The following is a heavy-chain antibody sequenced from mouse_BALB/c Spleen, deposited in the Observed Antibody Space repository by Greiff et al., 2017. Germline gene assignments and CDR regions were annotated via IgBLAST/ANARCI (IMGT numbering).Heavy chain of an antibody. CDR1: GFTFSSFG. Sequence: EVHLVESGGDLVKPGGSLKLSCAASGFTFSSFGMHWVRQAPEKGLEWVAYISSGSSTIYYADTVKGRFTISRDNPKNTLFLQMTSLKSEDTAMYYCARYGSYYYAMDYWGQGTSVTVSS. D-gene: IGHD2-2*01. J-gene: IGHJ4*01. CDR2: ISSGSSTI. CDR3: ARYGSYYYAMDY. V-gene: IGHV5-17*02.